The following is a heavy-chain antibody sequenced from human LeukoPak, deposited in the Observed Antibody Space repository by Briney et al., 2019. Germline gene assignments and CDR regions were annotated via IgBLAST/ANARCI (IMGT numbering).Heavy chain of an antibody. Sequence: GASVKVSCKASGGTFRNYGISWVRQAPGQGLEWMGGTIPIFGRASYSQEFQGRLSISTGESTTSAYMELRSLRSEDTAVYYCARDQSIAARQYYFDSWGQGTLVTVSS. D-gene: IGHD6-6*01. J-gene: IGHJ4*02. CDR1: GGTFRNYG. V-gene: IGHV1-69*05. CDR2: TIPIFGRA. CDR3: ARDQSIAARQYYFDS.